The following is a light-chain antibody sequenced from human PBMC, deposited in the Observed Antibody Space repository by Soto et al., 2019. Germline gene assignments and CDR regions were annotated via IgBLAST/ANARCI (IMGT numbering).Light chain of an antibody. CDR2: DAS. V-gene: IGKV3-11*01. CDR3: QHGYSTPLT. J-gene: IGKJ4*01. CDR1: QTVSNY. Sequence: ESVLTQSPATLSLSHGERATLSCRASQTVSNYLLWYQQKPGQAPRLLIYDASNRATGIPARFSGSGSGTDFTLTISSLQPEDFATYFCQHGYSTPLTLGGGTNVDI.